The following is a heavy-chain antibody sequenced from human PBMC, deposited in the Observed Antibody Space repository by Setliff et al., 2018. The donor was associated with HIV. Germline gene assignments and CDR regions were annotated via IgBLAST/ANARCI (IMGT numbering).Heavy chain of an antibody. Sequence: PGGSLRLSCAVSGLTFSTFDMSWVRQAPGRGLEWVSSMIAVNGNTYYADSVRGRFTISRDNAKNSLYLEMDSLRAEDTAVYYCARDKDEDYGSTSFDYWGQGILVTVSS. CDR1: GLTFSTFD. CDR3: ARDKDEDYGSTSFDY. D-gene: IGHD4-17*01. CDR2: MIAVNGNT. V-gene: IGHV3-21*06. J-gene: IGHJ4*02.